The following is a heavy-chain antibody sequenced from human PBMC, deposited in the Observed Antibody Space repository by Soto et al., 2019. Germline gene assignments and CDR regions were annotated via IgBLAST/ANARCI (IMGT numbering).Heavy chain of an antibody. D-gene: IGHD2-15*01. Sequence: QAQLVESGGGVVQPGMSLRLSCAASGFIFNEYGMHWVRQAPGKGLEWVAVIWYDGSNKYYADSVKGRFTISRDNSKNTMSLQMNNLRAEDTAVYYCARWGCSGTNCNLNQRSYDLWGQGTLVTVSS. CDR2: IWYDGSNK. V-gene: IGHV3-33*03. CDR1: GFIFNEYG. CDR3: ARWGCSGTNCNLNQRSYDL. J-gene: IGHJ4*02.